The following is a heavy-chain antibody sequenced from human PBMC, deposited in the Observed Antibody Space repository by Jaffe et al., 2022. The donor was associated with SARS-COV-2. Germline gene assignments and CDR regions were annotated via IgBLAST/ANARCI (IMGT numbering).Heavy chain of an antibody. CDR2: IWYDGSNK. CDR3: ARWGPDKRPDY. J-gene: IGHJ4*02. Sequence: QVQLVQSGGGVVQPGRSLRLSCAASGFTFSSHGMHWVRQAPGKGLEWVAVIWYDGSNKYYADSVKGRFTISRDNSKNTLYLQMNSLRAEDTALYYCARWGPDKRPDYWGQGTLVTVSS. D-gene: IGHD3-16*01. V-gene: IGHV3-33*01. CDR1: GFTFSSHG.